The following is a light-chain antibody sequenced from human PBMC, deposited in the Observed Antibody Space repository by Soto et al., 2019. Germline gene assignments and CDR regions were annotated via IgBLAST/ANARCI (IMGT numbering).Light chain of an antibody. CDR3: CSYTTSNTRQIV. V-gene: IGLV2-14*01. J-gene: IGLJ1*01. Sequence: QSALTQPASVSGSPGQSITISCTGTSSDVGGYNYVSWYQQQPGKAPKFMIYDVTNRPSGVSNRFSGSKSGNTASLTISGLQAEEEADYYCCSYTTSNTRQIVFGTGTKLTV. CDR2: DVT. CDR1: SSDVGGYNY.